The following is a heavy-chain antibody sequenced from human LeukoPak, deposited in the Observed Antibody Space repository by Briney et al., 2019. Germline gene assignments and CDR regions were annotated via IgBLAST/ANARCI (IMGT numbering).Heavy chain of an antibody. CDR2: ISSSSSYI. J-gene: IGHJ4*02. D-gene: IGHD3-3*01. CDR3: AKEYYDFWSGYPHDY. Sequence: PGGSLRLSCAASGFTFSTYSMHWVRQAPGKGLEWVSSISSSSSYIHYADSVKGRFTISRDNSKNTLYLQMNSLRAEDTAVYYCAKEYYDFWSGYPHDYWGQGTLVTVSS. CDR1: GFTFSTYS. V-gene: IGHV3-21*04.